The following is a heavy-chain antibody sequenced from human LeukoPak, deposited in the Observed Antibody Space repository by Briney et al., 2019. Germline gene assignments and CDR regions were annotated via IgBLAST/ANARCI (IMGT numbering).Heavy chain of an antibody. CDR3: AKKVITYYYGMDV. CDR2: ISGSGGAT. D-gene: IGHD2-21*01. Sequence: PGGSLRLSCVASGFTFRNYAMSWVRQAPGKGLEWVSGISGSGGATYYADSVKGRFTISRDNSKNTLYLQMSGLRAEDTAVYYCAKKVITYYYGMDVWGQGTTVTVSS. CDR1: GFTFRNYA. V-gene: IGHV3-23*01. J-gene: IGHJ6*02.